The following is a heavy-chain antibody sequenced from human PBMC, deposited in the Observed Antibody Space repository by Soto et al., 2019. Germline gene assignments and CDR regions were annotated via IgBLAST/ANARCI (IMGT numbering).Heavy chain of an antibody. V-gene: IGHV3-30*18. J-gene: IGHJ5*02. D-gene: IGHD6-25*01. CDR1: GFTFSLYG. CDR3: AKGAQAAAVPDP. CDR2: ISFDGKNR. Sequence: QVQLLESGGGVVQPGRSLKLSCTTSGFTFSLYGMHWVRQAPGKGLEWLAVISFDGKNRYYADSVKGRFTISRDNSKTTLVLQMSNLGAYETAVYFWAKGAQAAAVPDPLGQGALVTVAS.